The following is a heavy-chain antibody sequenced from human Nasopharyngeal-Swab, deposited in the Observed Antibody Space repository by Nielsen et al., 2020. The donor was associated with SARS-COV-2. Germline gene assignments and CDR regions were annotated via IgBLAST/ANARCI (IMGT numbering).Heavy chain of an antibody. CDR2: INHRRST. V-gene: IGHV4-34*01. Sequence: SETLSLTCAVYGGSFRGYYWSWIRQPPGKGLEWIGEINHRRSTNYNPSLKSRVTISVDTSKNQFSLKLSSVNAADTAVYYCARTPPHDYGGNDYWGQGTLVTVSS. J-gene: IGHJ4*02. CDR3: ARTPPHDYGGNDY. D-gene: IGHD4-23*01. CDR1: GGSFRGYY.